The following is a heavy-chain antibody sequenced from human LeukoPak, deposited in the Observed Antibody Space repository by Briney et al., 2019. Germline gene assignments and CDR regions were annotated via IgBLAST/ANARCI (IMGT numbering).Heavy chain of an antibody. CDR3: ATSRTFDY. CDR2: INSEGSST. J-gene: IGHJ4*02. Sequence: PGGSLRLSCAASGFTFSDYYMSWIRQAPGKGLVWVSRINSEGSSTSYADSVKGRFTISRDNAKNTLFLHMNRLRSEDTAVYYCATSRTFDYWGQGTLVTVSS. V-gene: IGHV3-74*01. CDR1: GFTFSDYY.